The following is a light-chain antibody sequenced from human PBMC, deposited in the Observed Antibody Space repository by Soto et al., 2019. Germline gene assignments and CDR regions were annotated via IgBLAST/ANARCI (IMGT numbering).Light chain of an antibody. CDR1: SSNIGAGYD. V-gene: IGLV1-40*01. CDR3: QSNDTSLIGVI. J-gene: IGLJ2*01. Sequence: QSVLTQTPSVSGAPGQKITMSCTGSSSNIGAGYDVHWYQQVPGAAPRLLIYADNNRPSGVPDRFSASKSGTSASLAITGLQGEDEANYYCQSNDTSLIGVIFGAGTKLTVL. CDR2: ADN.